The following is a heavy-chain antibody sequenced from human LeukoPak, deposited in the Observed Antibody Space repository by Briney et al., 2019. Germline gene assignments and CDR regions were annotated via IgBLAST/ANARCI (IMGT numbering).Heavy chain of an antibody. CDR1: GYNFPTYW. J-gene: IGHJ4*02. V-gene: IGHV5-51*01. D-gene: IGHD1-26*01. CDR3: ARHKWDLDY. CDR2: IYPGDSDT. Sequence: WESLKISCKASGYNFPTYWIGWVRQMPGKGLEWMGIIYPGDSDTRYSPSFQGQVTISADKSISTAFLQWSSLKASDTAMYYCARHKWDLDYWGQGTLVTVSS.